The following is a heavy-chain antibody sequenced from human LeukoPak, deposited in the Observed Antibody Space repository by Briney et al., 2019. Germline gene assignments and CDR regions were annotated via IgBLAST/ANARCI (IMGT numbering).Heavy chain of an antibody. CDR1: GFTFNSYT. CDR3: ARDFLNPTNY. V-gene: IGHV3-21*01. D-gene: IGHD5-12*01. J-gene: IGHJ4*02. Sequence: GGSLRLSCAASGFTFNSYTMNWVRQAPGKGLEWVSSISSISSSIYYADSVKGQFTISRDNAKNSLSLQMNSLRVEDTAVYYCARDFLNPTNYWGQGTLVTVSS. CDR2: ISSISSSI.